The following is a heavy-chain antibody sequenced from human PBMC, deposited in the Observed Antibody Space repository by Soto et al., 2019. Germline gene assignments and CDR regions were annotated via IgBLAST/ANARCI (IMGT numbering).Heavy chain of an antibody. V-gene: IGHV3-30-3*01. CDR2: ISSDGSTI. D-gene: IGHD3-10*01. Sequence: QVLLVESGGGVVQPGTSLTLSCAASGFPFTSYAMHWVRQTPEKGLQWLTIISSDGSTIHYVDSVKGRFTISRDNSKNTVYLQMNGLRADDTAVYYCARGTGSGRFLVDYWGQGTLVTVSS. CDR3: ARGTGSGRFLVDY. CDR1: GFPFTSYA. J-gene: IGHJ4*02.